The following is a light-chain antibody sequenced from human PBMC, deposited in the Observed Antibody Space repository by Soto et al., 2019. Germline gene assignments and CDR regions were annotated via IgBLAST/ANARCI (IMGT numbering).Light chain of an antibody. CDR1: SSKNGSNT. CDR2: SNN. Sequence: QSVLTQPPSASGTPGQRVTISCSGSSSKNGSNTVNWYQQLPGTAPKLLIYSNNQRPSGVPDRFSGSKSGTSASLAISGLQFEDEADYYCAAWDDSLNGYVFGTGTKVTVL. J-gene: IGLJ1*01. CDR3: AAWDDSLNGYV. V-gene: IGLV1-44*01.